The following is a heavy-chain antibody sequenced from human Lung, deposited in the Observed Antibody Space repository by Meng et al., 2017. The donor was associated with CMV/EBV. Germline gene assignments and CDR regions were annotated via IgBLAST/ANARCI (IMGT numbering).Heavy chain of an antibody. Sequence: GGSLRLXCAASGFTFSSYAMHWVRQAPGKGLEWVAVISYDGSNKYYADSVKGRFTISRDNSKNTLYLQMNSLRAEDTAVYYCARDPLSSRYYDFWSGYGGYYYYGMDVXGQGXTVTVSS. CDR3: ARDPLSSRYYDFWSGYGGYYYYGMDV. J-gene: IGHJ6*02. V-gene: IGHV3-30-3*01. D-gene: IGHD3-3*01. CDR1: GFTFSSYA. CDR2: ISYDGSNK.